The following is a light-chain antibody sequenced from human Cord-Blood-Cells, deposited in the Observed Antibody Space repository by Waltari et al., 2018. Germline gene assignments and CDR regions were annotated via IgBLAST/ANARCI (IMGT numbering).Light chain of an antibody. CDR2: EGS. CDR3: CSYAGSSTLV. J-gene: IGLJ2*01. V-gene: IGLV2-23*01. Sequence: QSALTQPASASGSPGQSITISCTGTSSDVGSYNLASWYQQHPGKAPKLIIYEGSKRPSGVSNRFSGSKSGNTASLTISALQAEDEADYYCCSYAGSSTLVFGGGTKLTVL. CDR1: SSDVGSYNL.